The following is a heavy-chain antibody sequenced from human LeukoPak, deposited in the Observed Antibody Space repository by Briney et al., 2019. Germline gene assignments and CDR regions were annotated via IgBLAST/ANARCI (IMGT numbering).Heavy chain of an antibody. CDR1: GGSISSSSYY. Sequence: SETLSLTCTVPGGSISSSSYYWGWIRQPPGKGLEWIGSIYYSGSTYYNPSLKSRVTISVDTSKNQFSLKLSSVTAADTAVYYCANGGGEWYYYGSGTPEWVYWGQGTLVTVSS. CDR3: ANGGGEWYYYGSGTPEWVY. J-gene: IGHJ4*02. D-gene: IGHD3-10*01. CDR2: IYYSGST. V-gene: IGHV4-39*01.